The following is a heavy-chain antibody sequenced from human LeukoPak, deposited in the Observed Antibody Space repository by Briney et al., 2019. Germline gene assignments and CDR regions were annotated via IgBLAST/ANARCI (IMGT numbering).Heavy chain of an antibody. CDR2: IYSGGST. CDR3: ARGGSSGPMDY. V-gene: IGHV3-66*02. CDR1: GYTVSSNY. J-gene: IGHJ4*02. Sequence: PGGSLRLSCAASGYTVSSNYMSWVREAPGKGLEWDSVIYSGGSTYYSGSVKGRFTISRDNSKSTLYLQMNSLRAEDTAVYYCARGGSSGPMDYWGQGTLVTVSS. D-gene: IGHD6-19*01.